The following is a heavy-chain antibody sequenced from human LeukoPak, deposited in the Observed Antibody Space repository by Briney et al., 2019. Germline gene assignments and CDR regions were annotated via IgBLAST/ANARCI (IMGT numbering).Heavy chain of an antibody. CDR1: GFTFSNYC. J-gene: IGHJ3*02. V-gene: IGHV3-30*02. D-gene: IGHD1-26*01. CDR3: AKKTIVGATVDAFDI. CDR2: IRYDGFNK. Sequence: GGSLRLSCAASGFTFSNYCMHWVRQAPGKGLEWVASIRYDGFNKYYADSLKGRFTISRDNSKHTLYLQMNSLRAEDTAVYYCAKKTIVGATVDAFDIWGQGTMVIVSS.